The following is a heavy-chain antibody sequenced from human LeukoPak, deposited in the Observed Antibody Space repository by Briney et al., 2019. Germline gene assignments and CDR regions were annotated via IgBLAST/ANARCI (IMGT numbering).Heavy chain of an antibody. CDR2: IYSDNT. V-gene: IGHV3-53*01. CDR3: ARRAGAYSHPYDY. CDR1: GFTVSSNS. Sequence: AGGSLRLSCTVSGFTVSSNSMSWVRQAPGKGLEWVSFIYSDNTHYSDSVKGRFTIPRDNSKNTQYLQMNSLRAEDTAVYYCARRAGAYSHPYDYWGQGTLVTVSS. J-gene: IGHJ4*02. D-gene: IGHD4/OR15-4a*01.